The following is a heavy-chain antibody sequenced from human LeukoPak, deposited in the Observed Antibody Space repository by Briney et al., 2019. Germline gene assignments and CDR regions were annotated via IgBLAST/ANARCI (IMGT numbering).Heavy chain of an antibody. CDR3: ARRGFDY. CDR2: INHSGST. Sequence: SETLSLTCAVYGGSFSGYYWSWIRQPPGKGLEWIGEINHSGSTNYNPSLKSRVTISVDTSKNQFSLKLSSVTAADTAVYYCARRGFDYWGQGTLVTVSS. V-gene: IGHV4-34*01. J-gene: IGHJ4*02. CDR1: GGSFSGYY.